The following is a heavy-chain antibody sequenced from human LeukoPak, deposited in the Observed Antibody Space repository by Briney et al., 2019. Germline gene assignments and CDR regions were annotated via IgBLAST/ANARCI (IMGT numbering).Heavy chain of an antibody. CDR3: ARGYSGYDPTYFDY. CDR2: MYYSGST. Sequence: PSETLSLTCTVSGGSISSYYWSWIRQPAGKGLEWIGYMYYSGSTKYNPSLKSRVTISVDTSKNQFSLKLSSVTAADTAVYYCARGYSGYDPTYFDYWGQGTLVTVSS. D-gene: IGHD5-12*01. CDR1: GGSISSYY. J-gene: IGHJ4*02. V-gene: IGHV4-59*01.